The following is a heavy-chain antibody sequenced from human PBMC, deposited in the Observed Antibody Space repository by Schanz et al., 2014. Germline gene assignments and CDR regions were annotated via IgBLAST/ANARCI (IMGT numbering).Heavy chain of an antibody. D-gene: IGHD4-17*01. CDR2: ISGSGATT. CDR3: VSNTTTVTSMDVED. Sequence: CAASGFTFSSYAISWVRQAPGKGLEWVSVISGSGATTDYADYVKGRFTISRDNQRNTVYFKKRRLRAEDTAVDEGVSNTTTVTSMDVEDRGHGT. J-gene: IGHJ4*01. CDR1: GFTFSSYA. V-gene: IGHV3-23*01.